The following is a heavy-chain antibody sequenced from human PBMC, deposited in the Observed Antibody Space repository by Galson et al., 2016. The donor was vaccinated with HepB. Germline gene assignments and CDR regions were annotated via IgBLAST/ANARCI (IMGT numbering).Heavy chain of an antibody. CDR3: AREGGLRYFDY. J-gene: IGHJ4*02. CDR2: MSYDGSNK. D-gene: IGHD3-10*01. Sequence: SLRLSCAASGFTFNNNGMHWVRQAPGKGLEWLAIMSYDGSNKHYADSVKGRFTISRDNSKNMLSLQMNSLRPEDTALYYCAREGGLRYFDYWGQGTLVTVSS. V-gene: IGHV3-30*03. CDR1: GFTFNNNG.